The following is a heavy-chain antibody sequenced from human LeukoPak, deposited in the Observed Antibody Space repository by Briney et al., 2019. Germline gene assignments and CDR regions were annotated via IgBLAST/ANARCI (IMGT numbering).Heavy chain of an antibody. D-gene: IGHD3-10*01. CDR1: GGSISSYY. CDR2: IYTSGST. J-gene: IGHJ5*02. V-gene: IGHV4-4*07. Sequence: SETLSLTCTASGGSISSYYWSWIRQPAGKGLEWIGRIYTSGSTNYNPSLKSRVTMSVDTSKNQFSLKLSSVTAADTAVYYCARDYYGSGSPDANWFDPWGQGTLVTVSS. CDR3: ARDYYGSGSPDANWFDP.